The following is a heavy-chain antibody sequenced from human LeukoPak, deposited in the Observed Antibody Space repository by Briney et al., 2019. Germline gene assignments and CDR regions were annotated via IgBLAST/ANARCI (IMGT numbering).Heavy chain of an antibody. CDR1: GFTFSSYW. V-gene: IGHV3-74*01. CDR3: ARCPPDSSGYYYYYYYMDV. Sequence: PGGSLRLSCAASGFTFSSYWMHWVRQAPGKGLVWVSRINSDGSSTSYADSVKGRFTISRDNAKNSLYLQMNSLRAEDTAVYYCARCPPDSSGYYYYYYYMDVWGKGTTVTISS. CDR2: INSDGSST. J-gene: IGHJ6*03. D-gene: IGHD3-22*01.